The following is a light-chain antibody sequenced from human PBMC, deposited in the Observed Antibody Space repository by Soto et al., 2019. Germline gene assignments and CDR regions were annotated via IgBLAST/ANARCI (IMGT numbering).Light chain of an antibody. Sequence: DIQMTQSPSTLSASLGDRVTITCRAGQSIKSWLAWYQQKPGKAPKLLIYEASSLESGVPSRFGGSGSGTEFTLTISSLQPDDFATYYCQQYNTYSWTFGQGTKVDI. CDR2: EAS. V-gene: IGKV1-5*03. CDR3: QQYNTYSWT. CDR1: QSIKSW. J-gene: IGKJ1*01.